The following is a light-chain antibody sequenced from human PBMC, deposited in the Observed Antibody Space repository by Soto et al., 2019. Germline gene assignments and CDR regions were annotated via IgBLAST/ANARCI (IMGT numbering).Light chain of an antibody. CDR1: SSDLGDYDY. CDR3: SSYAGSNNLI. Sequence: QSALTQPPSASGSPGQSVTISCTGTSSDLGDYDYVSWYQQRPGKAPKLMIYEVNKRPSGVPDRFSGSKSGNTASLTVTGLQAEDEADYYCSSYAGSNNLIFGGGTKFTVL. J-gene: IGLJ2*01. CDR2: EVN. V-gene: IGLV2-8*01.